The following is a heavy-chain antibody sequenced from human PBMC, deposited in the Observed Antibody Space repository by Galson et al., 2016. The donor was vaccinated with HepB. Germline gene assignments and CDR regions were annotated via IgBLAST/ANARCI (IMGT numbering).Heavy chain of an antibody. Sequence: SLRLSCAASGFTFSDYYMAWIRQTPGKGLEWISYISSSSSFTTYADSVKGRFSVSRDKAKNSLYLQMNSLRAEDTAVYYCARLDGDYGDYADYWGQGTLDTVSS. J-gene: IGHJ4*02. CDR1: GFTFSDYY. D-gene: IGHD4-17*01. CDR2: ISSSSSFT. CDR3: ARLDGDYGDYADY. V-gene: IGHV3-11*06.